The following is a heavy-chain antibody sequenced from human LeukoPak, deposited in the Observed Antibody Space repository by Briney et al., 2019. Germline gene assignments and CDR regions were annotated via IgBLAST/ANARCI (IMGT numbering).Heavy chain of an antibody. D-gene: IGHD3-22*01. CDR2: INHSGST. CDR3: ARGALLGSSGRIDY. CDR1: GGSFSGYY. J-gene: IGHJ4*02. Sequence: KSSETLSLTCAVYGGSFSGYYWSWIRQPPGKGLEWIGEINHSGSTNYNPSLKSRVTISVDTSKNQFSLKLSSVTAADTAVYYCARGALLGSSGRIDYWGQGTLVTVSS. V-gene: IGHV4-34*01.